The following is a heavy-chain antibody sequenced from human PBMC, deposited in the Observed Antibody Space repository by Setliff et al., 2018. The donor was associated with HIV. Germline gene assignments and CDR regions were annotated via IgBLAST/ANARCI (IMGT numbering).Heavy chain of an antibody. D-gene: IGHD5-18*01. CDR3: ARYNYGYRWYLDL. CDR2: TNEDGSDT. Sequence: GGSLRLSCAASGFTFSSYWMSWVRQAPGKGLEWVANTNEDGSDTYYVDSVKGRFTVSRDNANNSLYLQMNSLRAEDTAVYYCARYNYGYRWYLDLWGRGTLVTVSS. CDR1: GFTFSSYW. J-gene: IGHJ2*01. V-gene: IGHV3-7*01.